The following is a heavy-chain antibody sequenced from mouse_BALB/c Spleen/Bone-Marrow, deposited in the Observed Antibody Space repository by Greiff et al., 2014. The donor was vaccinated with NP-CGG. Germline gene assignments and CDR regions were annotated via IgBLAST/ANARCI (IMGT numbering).Heavy chain of an antibody. CDR2: IYPGDGDI. J-gene: IGHJ4*01. Sequence: QVQLQQSGPELVKPGASVKTSCKASGYAFSSSWVNWVKQRPGQGLEWIGRIYPGDGDINYNGKFKGKATLTADKSSSTAYMQLSSLTSVDSAVYFCARSDGYRVMDYWGQGTSVTVSS. D-gene: IGHD2-3*01. CDR1: GYAFSSSW. V-gene: IGHV1-82*01. CDR3: ARSDGYRVMDY.